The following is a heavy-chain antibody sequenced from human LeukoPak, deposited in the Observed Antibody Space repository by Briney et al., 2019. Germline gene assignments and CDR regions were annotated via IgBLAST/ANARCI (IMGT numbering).Heavy chain of an antibody. V-gene: IGHV4-61*02. Sequence: SETLSLTCTVSGGSISSGSYYWSWIRQPAGKGLEWIGRIYTSGSTNYNPSLKSRVTISVDTSKNQFSLKLSSVTAADTAVYYCASHPKSLIYYDSSGVYWGQGTLVTVSS. D-gene: IGHD3-22*01. CDR2: IYTSGST. J-gene: IGHJ4*02. CDR1: GGSISSGSYY. CDR3: ASHPKSLIYYDSSGVY.